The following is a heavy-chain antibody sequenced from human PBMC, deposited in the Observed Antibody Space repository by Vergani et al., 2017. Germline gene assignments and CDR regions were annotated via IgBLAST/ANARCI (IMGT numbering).Heavy chain of an antibody. CDR3: ARDPSNYKGYYYYYYYMDV. J-gene: IGHJ6*03. CDR2: ISSSISYI. Sequence: EVQLVESGGGLVKPGGSLRLSCAASGFTFSSYSMNWVRQAPGKGLEWVSSISSSISYIYYADSVKGRFTISRDNAKNSLYLQMNSLRAEDTAVYYCARDPSNYKGYYYYYYYMDVWGEGTTVTVSS. CDR1: GFTFSSYS. V-gene: IGHV3-21*01. D-gene: IGHD4-11*01.